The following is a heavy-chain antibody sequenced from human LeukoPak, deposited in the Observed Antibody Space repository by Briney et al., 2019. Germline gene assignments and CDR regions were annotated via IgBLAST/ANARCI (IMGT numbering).Heavy chain of an antibody. D-gene: IGHD1-26*01. Sequence: ASEKVSCKASGYTFTSYYMHWVRQAPGQGLEWMGIINPSGGSTSYAQKFQGRVTMTRDTSTSTVYMELSSLRSEDTAVYYCARDVGGSYGNGWFDPWGQGTLVTVSS. J-gene: IGHJ5*02. CDR1: GYTFTSYY. CDR3: ARDVGGSYGNGWFDP. CDR2: INPSGGST. V-gene: IGHV1-46*01.